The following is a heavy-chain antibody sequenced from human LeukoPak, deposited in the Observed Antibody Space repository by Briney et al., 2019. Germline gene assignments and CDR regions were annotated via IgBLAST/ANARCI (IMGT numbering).Heavy chain of an antibody. D-gene: IGHD5-18*01. Sequence: PGGSLRLSCAASGFTFSSHAMHWVRQAPGKGLEWVAVISYDGSNKYYADSVKGRFTISRDNSKNTLYLQMNSLRAEDAAVYYCARVVDTAMVIYYYYYGMDVWGQGTTVTVSS. CDR1: GFTFSSHA. J-gene: IGHJ6*02. V-gene: IGHV3-30-3*01. CDR2: ISYDGSNK. CDR3: ARVVDTAMVIYYYYYGMDV.